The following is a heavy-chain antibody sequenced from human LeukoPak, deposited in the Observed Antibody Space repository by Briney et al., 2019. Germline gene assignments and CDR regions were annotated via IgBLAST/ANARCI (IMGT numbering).Heavy chain of an antibody. D-gene: IGHD3-10*01. Sequence: GGSLRLSCAASGYTFSSYAMSWVRQAPGKGLEWVSAISGSGGSTYYADSVKGRFTISRDNSKNTLYLQMNSLRAEDTAVYYCATYGPGNYYYYGMDVWGQGTTVTVSS. J-gene: IGHJ6*02. CDR2: ISGSGGST. CDR3: ATYGPGNYYYYGMDV. V-gene: IGHV3-23*01. CDR1: GYTFSSYA.